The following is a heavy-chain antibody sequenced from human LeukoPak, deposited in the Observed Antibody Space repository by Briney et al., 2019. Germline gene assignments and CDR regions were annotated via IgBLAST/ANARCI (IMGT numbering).Heavy chain of an antibody. J-gene: IGHJ6*02. CDR3: ARVGGTNYYYYGMDV. Sequence: PSETLSLTCTVSGGSISSYYWSWIRQPPGKGLEWIGYIYYSGSTNYNPSLKSRVTISVDTSKSQFSPKLNSLTAADTAMYYCARVGGTNYYYYGMDVWGQGTTVTVSS. CDR1: GGSISSYY. CDR2: IYYSGST. V-gene: IGHV4-59*01.